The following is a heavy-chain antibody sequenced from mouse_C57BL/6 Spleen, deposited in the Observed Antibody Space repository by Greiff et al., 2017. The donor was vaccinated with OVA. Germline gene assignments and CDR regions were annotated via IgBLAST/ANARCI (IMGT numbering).Heavy chain of an antibody. J-gene: IGHJ1*03. Sequence: VQLQQSGAELVRPGASVKLSCTASGFNIKDDYMHWVKQRPEQGLEWIGWIDPENGDTEYASKFQGKATITPDTSSNTAYLQLSSLTSEDTAVYYCTTGYGSSPYFDVWGTGTTVTVSS. CDR1: GFNIKDDY. CDR3: TTGYGSSPYFDV. CDR2: IDPENGDT. V-gene: IGHV14-4*01. D-gene: IGHD1-1*01.